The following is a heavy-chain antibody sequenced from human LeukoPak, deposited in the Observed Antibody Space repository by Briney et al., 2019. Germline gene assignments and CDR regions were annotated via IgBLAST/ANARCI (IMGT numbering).Heavy chain of an antibody. CDR1: GFTFSGSA. Sequence: GGALRLSCAASGFTFSGSAMHWVRQAHGKGLEWVGRIRSKANSYATAYAASGKGRFTISRDDSKNTAYLQMNSLKTEDTAVYYCTRDLLEFGDYGGNLSDYWGQGTLVTVSS. D-gene: IGHD4-23*01. J-gene: IGHJ4*02. CDR3: TRDLLEFGDYGGNLSDY. CDR2: IRSKANSYAT. V-gene: IGHV3-73*01.